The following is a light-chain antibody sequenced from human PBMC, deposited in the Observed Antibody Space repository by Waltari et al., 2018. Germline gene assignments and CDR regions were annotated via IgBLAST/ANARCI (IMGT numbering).Light chain of an antibody. J-gene: IGLJ3*02. CDR3: QTGGHGTWV. Sequence: QLVLTQSPSASASLGASVKLTCTLSSGHSSNVVAWLQQQPDKGPRYLMKVNSDGSHSKGDEIPDRFSGSSSGTERYLTISSVQSEDEADYYCQTGGHGTWVFGGGTKLTVL. CDR1: SGHSSNV. V-gene: IGLV4-69*01. CDR2: VNSDGSH.